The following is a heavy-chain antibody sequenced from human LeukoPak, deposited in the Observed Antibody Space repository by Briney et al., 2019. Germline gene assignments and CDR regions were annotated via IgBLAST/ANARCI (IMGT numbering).Heavy chain of an antibody. Sequence: ASVKVSCKASGYTFTGYYMHWVRQAPGQGLEWMGWINPNSGGTNYAQKFQGRVTMTRDTSISTAYMELSRLRSDDTALYYCARVGATGTTPPFDYWGQGTLVTVSS. D-gene: IGHD1-1*01. CDR1: GYTFTGYY. V-gene: IGHV1-2*02. CDR2: INPNSGGT. CDR3: ARVGATGTTPPFDY. J-gene: IGHJ4*02.